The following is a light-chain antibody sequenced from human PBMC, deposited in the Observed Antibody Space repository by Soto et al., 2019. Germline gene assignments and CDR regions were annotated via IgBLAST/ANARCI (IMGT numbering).Light chain of an antibody. J-gene: IGKJ2*01. V-gene: IGKV1-39*01. CDR1: QSISTY. Sequence: DIQMTQSPSSLSASVGDRVTITCRASQSISTYLNWYQQKPGKAPKLLIYAASSLHSGVPSRFSGSGSGTDFTLASSSLRPERFATYYCQRSFSTPHTFVQETKLAIK. CDR2: AAS. CDR3: QRSFSTPHT.